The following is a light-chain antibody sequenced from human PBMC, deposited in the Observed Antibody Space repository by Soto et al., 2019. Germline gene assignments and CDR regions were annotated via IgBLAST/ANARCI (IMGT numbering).Light chain of an antibody. CDR3: SSFVGTSILVV. J-gene: IGLJ2*01. CDR1: SSDVGRFNY. CDR2: DVT. V-gene: IGLV2-14*01. Sequence: QSARTQPASVSGSPGQSITISCTGTSSDVGRFNYVSWYQQHPGNPPKLIIFDVTRRPSGVSNRFSGSKSGNAASLTISGLQAEDEANYYCSSFVGTSILVVFGGGTKLTVL.